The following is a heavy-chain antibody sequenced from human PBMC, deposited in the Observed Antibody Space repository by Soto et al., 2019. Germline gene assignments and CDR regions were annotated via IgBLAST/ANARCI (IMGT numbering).Heavy chain of an antibody. D-gene: IGHD3-10*01. CDR2: ISFDGSNK. J-gene: IGHJ4*02. V-gene: IGHV3-30-3*01. CDR3: ARDSEEETDYHGSGSYGFDK. Sequence: QLVESGGGVVHPGTSLRLSCAASGSTFSTYAMHWVRQAPGKGLEWVAVISFDGSNKYYADSVKGRFTISRDNSKNTLYMQMQSLRAEDTAVYYCARDSEEETDYHGSGSYGFDKWGQGTQVTVSS. CDR1: GSTFSTYA.